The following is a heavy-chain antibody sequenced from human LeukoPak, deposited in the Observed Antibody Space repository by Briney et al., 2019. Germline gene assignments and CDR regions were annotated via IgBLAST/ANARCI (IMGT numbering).Heavy chain of an antibody. CDR2: IYYTGST. D-gene: IGHD6-19*01. CDR3: VRSPGYSSGWFDY. Sequence: SETLSLTCTVSGGSISSYYWSCIRQPPGKGLEYIGDIYYTGSTNYNPSLNSRVTMSVDTSKNQFSLKLTSVTAADTALYYCVRSPGYSSGWFDYWGHGTLVTVSS. CDR1: GGSISSYY. V-gene: IGHV4-59*08. J-gene: IGHJ5*01.